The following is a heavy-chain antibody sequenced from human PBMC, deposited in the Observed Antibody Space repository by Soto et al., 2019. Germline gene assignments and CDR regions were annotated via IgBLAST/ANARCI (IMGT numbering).Heavy chain of an antibody. D-gene: IGHD3-9*01. CDR2: IIPIFGTA. CDR1: GYTFTDYY. J-gene: IGHJ6*02. CDR3: ARCITIFWSSSYYYYGMDV. Sequence: GASVKVSCKASGYTFTDYYIHWVRQAPGQGLEWMGGIIPIFGTANYAQKFQGRVTITADESTSTAYMELSSLRSEDTAVYYCARCITIFWSSSYYYYGMDVWGQGTTVTVSS. V-gene: IGHV1-69*13.